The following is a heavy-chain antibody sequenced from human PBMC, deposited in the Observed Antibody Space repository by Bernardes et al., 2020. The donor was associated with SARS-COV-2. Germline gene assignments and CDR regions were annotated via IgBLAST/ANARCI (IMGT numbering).Heavy chain of an antibody. J-gene: IGHJ6*02. V-gene: IGHV1-18*01. Sequence: AAVKVSCKASGYAFTSHGIIWVRQATGQGLEWMGWISPYSGHTNYVERLQGRVTMTTDTSISTVYMELSRLRSDDTAVYYCAGGYASTFTTFEIWGQGTTVTVSS. CDR3: AGGYASTFTTFEI. D-gene: IGHD3-3*01. CDR2: ISPYSGHT. CDR1: GYAFTSHG.